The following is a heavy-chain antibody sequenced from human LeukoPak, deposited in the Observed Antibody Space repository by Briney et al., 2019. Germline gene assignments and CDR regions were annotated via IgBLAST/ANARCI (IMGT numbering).Heavy chain of an antibody. V-gene: IGHV5-51*01. J-gene: IGHJ4*02. CDR1: GYSSISYW. Sequence: GESLKISCKGSGYSSISYWIGWVRQMPGKGLEWLGIINPGDSDTRYSPSFQGQVTISADKSISTANLQWSSLKASDTAMYYCARRIGSGWYDYWGQGTLVTVSS. CDR2: INPGDSDT. D-gene: IGHD6-19*01. CDR3: ARRIGSGWYDY.